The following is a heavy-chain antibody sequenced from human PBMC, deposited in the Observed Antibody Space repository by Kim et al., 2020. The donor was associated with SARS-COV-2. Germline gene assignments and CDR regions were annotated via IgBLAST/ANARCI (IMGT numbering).Heavy chain of an antibody. V-gene: IGHV1-3*01. Sequence: ASVKVSCKTSGHFFTRDSIHWVRQAPGQGLEWMGGIDCGNGNTIYSQKFQGRVTFTTDTSASTAYMELSFLRSEDSAVYYCLGGFYFDYWVQGTLVTVPS. CDR2: IDCGNGNT. J-gene: IGHJ4*02. D-gene: IGHD3-16*01. CDR3: LGGFYFDY. CDR1: GHFFTRDS.